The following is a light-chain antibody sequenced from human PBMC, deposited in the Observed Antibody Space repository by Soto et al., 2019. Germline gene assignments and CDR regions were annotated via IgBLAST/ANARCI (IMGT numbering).Light chain of an antibody. J-gene: IGLJ1*01. CDR1: SSHIGSNT. CDR2: SNN. Sequence: QSVLTQPPSASGTPGQRVIISCSGSSSHIGSNTVNWYQQLPGTAPKLLIYSNNQRPSGVPDRFSGSKSGTSASLAISGLKSEDEDDYYCAAWDDSLNGRYVFGTGTKLTVL. V-gene: IGLV1-44*01. CDR3: AAWDDSLNGRYV.